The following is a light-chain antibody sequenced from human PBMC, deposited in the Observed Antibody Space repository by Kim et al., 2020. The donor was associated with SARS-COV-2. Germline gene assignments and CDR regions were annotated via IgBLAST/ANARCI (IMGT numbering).Light chain of an antibody. CDR3: AAWDDSLKAVV. J-gene: IGLJ2*01. V-gene: IGLV1-44*01. Sequence: ELTQPSSASETPGQRVAISCSGRSSNIGSNTVNWYQQFPGTAPKLLIYNNNQRPSGVPDRFSGSKSGTSASLAISGLQSEDEADYYCAAWDDSLKAVVFGGGTKVTVL. CDR1: SSNIGSNT. CDR2: NNN.